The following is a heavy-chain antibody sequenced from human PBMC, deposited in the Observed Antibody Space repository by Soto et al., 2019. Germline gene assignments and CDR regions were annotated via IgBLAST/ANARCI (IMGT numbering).Heavy chain of an antibody. CDR3: THRRAGLNAV. CDR2: IYWNDDK. V-gene: IGHV2-5*01. D-gene: IGHD2-8*01. Sequence: QITLKESGPTLVKPTQPLTLTCTFSGFSLTTSAVGVGWVRQPPGKALEWLALIYWNDDKRHSPSLKNRLTITKDTSKKQVVLTMTSMDPVDKATYYCTHRRAGLNAVWGQGTLVTVSS. J-gene: IGHJ4*02. CDR1: GFSLTTSAVG.